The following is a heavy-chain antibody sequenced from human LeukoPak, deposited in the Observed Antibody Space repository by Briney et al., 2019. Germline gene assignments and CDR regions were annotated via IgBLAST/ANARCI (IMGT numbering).Heavy chain of an antibody. Sequence: PGGSLRLSCAASGFTFSSYAMHWVRQAPGKGLEWVAVISYDGSNKYYADSVKGRFTISRDKSKNTLYLQMNSLRAEDTAVFYCARGAVILEWLGRPIDYWGQGTLVTVSS. V-gene: IGHV3-30-3*01. CDR1: GFTFSSYA. J-gene: IGHJ4*02. CDR3: ARGAVILEWLGRPIDY. D-gene: IGHD3-3*01. CDR2: ISYDGSNK.